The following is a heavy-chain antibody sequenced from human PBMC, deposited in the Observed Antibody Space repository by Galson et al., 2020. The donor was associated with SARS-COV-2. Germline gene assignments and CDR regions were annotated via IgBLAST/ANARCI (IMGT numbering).Heavy chain of an antibody. J-gene: IGHJ4*02. CDR1: GFTFSSYG. CDR3: AKIWGLYCSGGSCYSGDVDY. V-gene: IGHV3-30*18. CDR2: ISYDGSNK. D-gene: IGHD2-15*01. Sequence: GGSLRLSCAASGFTFSSYGMHWVRQAPGKGLEWVAVISYDGSNKYYADSVKGRFTISRDNSKNTLYLQMNSLRAEDTAVYYCAKIWGLYCSGGSCYSGDVDYWGQGTLVTVSS.